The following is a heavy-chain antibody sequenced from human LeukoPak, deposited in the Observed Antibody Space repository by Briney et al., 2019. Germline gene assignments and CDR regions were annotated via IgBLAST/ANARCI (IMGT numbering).Heavy chain of an antibody. CDR3: ARGGGYNPGRDAFDI. CDR1: GYIFTTYS. V-gene: IGHV1-18*01. J-gene: IGHJ3*02. D-gene: IGHD5-18*01. Sequence: ASVKVSCKASGYIFTTYSISWVRQAPGQGLEWMGWISGYNGNTNYAQKFQGRVTVTKGTSTSTVYMELRSLRSDDTAVYYCARGGGYNPGRDAFDIWGQGTMVTVSS. CDR2: ISGYNGNT.